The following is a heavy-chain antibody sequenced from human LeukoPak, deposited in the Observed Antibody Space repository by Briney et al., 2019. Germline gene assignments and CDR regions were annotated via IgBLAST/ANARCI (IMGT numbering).Heavy chain of an antibody. D-gene: IGHD2-2*01. V-gene: IGHV1-18*01. CDR1: GYTFTSYG. Sequence: ASVKVSCKASGYTFTSYGISWVRQAPGQGLEWMGWISAYNGNTNYAQKLQGRVTMTTDTSTSTAYMELRSLRSDDTAVYSCARDGPGEYQLPSLYWGQGTLVTVSS. CDR3: ARDGPGEYQLPSLY. J-gene: IGHJ4*02. CDR2: ISAYNGNT.